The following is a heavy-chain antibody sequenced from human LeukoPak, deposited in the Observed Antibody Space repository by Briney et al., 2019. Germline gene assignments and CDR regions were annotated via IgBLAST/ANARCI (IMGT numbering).Heavy chain of an antibody. CDR1: GDSISSSHYY. D-gene: IGHD4-11*01. J-gene: IGHJ4*02. Sequence: SETLSLTCTVSGDSISSSHYYWGWIRQSPGTGLEWIGSIYSGGETHYNPSLNSRVTIFLDTSKNRFSLNLISVTATDTAVYYCVRDYSNFVQGDWGQGTLVTVSS. CDR2: IYSGGET. V-gene: IGHV4-39*02. CDR3: VRDYSNFVQGD.